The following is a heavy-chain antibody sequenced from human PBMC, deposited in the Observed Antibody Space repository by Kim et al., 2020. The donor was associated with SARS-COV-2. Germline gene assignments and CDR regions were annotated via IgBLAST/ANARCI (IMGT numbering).Heavy chain of an antibody. J-gene: IGHJ6*01. CDR2: IYAGGDG. CDR1: GFTVRENH. Sequence: GGSLRLSCAASGFTVRENHMGWVRQAAGKGLEWVAVIYAGGDGDDSASVKARLSTSCGTFYNTAYHQLNSLLTADTAAYYYSGDAGWLATTSRYGMDVW. CDR3: SGDAGWLATTSRYGMDV. V-gene: IGHV3-53*01. D-gene: IGHD5-12*01.